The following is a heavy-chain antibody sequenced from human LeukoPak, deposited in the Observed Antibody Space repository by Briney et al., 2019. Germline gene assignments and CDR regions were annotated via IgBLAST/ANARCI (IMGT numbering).Heavy chain of an antibody. J-gene: IGHJ3*02. CDR2: INDDGSTT. V-gene: IGHV3-74*01. CDR1: GFTFSSSW. Sequence: PGGSLRLSCAASGFTFSSSWMHWVRQAPGKVLVWVSRINDDGSTTTYADSVKGRFTISRDNAKNALFLQMNSLRAEDTAVYYCARDRRMTTDAFDIWGQGTMVTVSS. D-gene: IGHD4-11*01. CDR3: ARDRRMTTDAFDI.